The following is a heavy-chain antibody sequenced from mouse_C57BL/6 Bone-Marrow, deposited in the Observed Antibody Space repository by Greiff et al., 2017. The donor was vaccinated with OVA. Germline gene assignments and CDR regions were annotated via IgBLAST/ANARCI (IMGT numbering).Heavy chain of an antibody. CDR2: ISSGSSTI. V-gene: IGHV5-17*01. D-gene: IGHD1-1*01. Sequence: VQLQQSGGGLVKPGGSLKLSCAASGFTFSDYGMHWVRQAPEKGLEWVAYISSGSSTIYYADTVKGRFTISRDNDKNTLYLQMTSLRSEDTAMYYCARTTVVAFDYWGQGTTLTVSS. CDR1: GFTFSDYG. CDR3: ARTTVVAFDY. J-gene: IGHJ2*01.